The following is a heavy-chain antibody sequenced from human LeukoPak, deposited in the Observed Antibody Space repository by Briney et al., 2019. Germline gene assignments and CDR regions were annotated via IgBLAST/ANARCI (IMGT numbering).Heavy chain of an antibody. CDR3: ATFIQNHAHIVATDY. CDR1: GFTFSSYA. D-gene: IGHD5-12*01. Sequence: GGSLRLSCAASGFTFSSYAMSWVRQAPGKGLEWVSAISGSGGSTYYADFVKGRFTISRDNSKNTLYLQMNSLRAEDTAVYYCATFIQNHAHIVATDYWGQGTLVTVSS. CDR2: ISGSGGST. V-gene: IGHV3-23*01. J-gene: IGHJ4*02.